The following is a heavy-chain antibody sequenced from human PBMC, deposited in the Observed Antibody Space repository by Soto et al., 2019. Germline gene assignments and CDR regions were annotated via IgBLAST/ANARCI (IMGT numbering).Heavy chain of an antibody. V-gene: IGHV3-23*01. Sequence: PGGSLRLSCVASGFTFSSYAMSWVRRAPGRGLGWVSTISGSGGGTYYADSVKGRFTISRDNSKNTLYLQMNSLRAEDTAVYYCAKDRVSAAGPYYFDYWGQGTLVTVSS. D-gene: IGHD6-13*01. CDR1: GFTFSSYA. J-gene: IGHJ4*02. CDR3: AKDRVSAAGPYYFDY. CDR2: ISGSGGGT.